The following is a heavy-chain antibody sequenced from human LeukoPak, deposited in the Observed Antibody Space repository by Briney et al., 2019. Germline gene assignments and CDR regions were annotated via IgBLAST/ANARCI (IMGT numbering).Heavy chain of an antibody. D-gene: IGHD2-15*01. CDR1: GYTFTGYY. V-gene: IGHV1-2*02. J-gene: IGHJ4*02. Sequence: ASVKVSCKASGYTFTGYYMHWVRQAPGQGLEWMGWINPNSGGTNYAQKFQGRVTMTRDTSISTAYMELSRLRSDDTAVYYCARPMAEYCSGGSCTNYYFDYWGQGTLVTVSS. CDR2: INPNSGGT. CDR3: ARPMAEYCSGGSCTNYYFDY.